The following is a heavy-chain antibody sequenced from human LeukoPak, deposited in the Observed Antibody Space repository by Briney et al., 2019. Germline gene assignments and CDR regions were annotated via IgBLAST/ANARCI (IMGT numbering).Heavy chain of an antibody. J-gene: IGHJ4*02. CDR2: ITGSGGNT. CDR1: GFVFSNYA. V-gene: IGHV3-23*01. D-gene: IGHD6-6*01. Sequence: GGSLRLSCAASGFVFSNYAMGWGRQAPGKGLEWVSSITGSGGNTYYADSVKGRFTFSRDNSKNTLHLQMNSLRAEDTAVYYCVRGLDYFDYWGQGTLVTVSS. CDR3: VRGLDYFDY.